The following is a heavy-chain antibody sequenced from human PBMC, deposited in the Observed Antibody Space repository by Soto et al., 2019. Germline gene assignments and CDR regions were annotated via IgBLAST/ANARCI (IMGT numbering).Heavy chain of an antibody. J-gene: IGHJ2*01. CDR2: ISGKNGNT. CDR1: DYTFTSYG. V-gene: IGHV1-18*01. Sequence: QVQLVQSAAEVKTPGASVKVSCKASDYTFTSYGVTWVRQAPGQGLEWMGWISGKNGNTNYARRFKGRFTMTTDTSSSTAYMELRGLTSDDTAVYYCAIGVRTESSWYWYFDLWGPGSLVTVSS. D-gene: IGHD6-13*01. CDR3: AIGVRTESSWYWYFDL.